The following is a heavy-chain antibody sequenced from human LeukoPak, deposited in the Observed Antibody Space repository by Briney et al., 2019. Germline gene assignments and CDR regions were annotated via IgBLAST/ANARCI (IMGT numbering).Heavy chain of an antibody. Sequence: GGSLRLSCAASGFTFSSYGMHWVRQAPGKGLEWVSAISGSGGSTYYADSVKGRFTISRDNSKNTLYLQMNSLRAEDTAVYYCAKRTRFLEWLFYYYGMDVWGQGTTVTVSS. CDR1: GFTFSSYG. J-gene: IGHJ6*02. CDR3: AKRTRFLEWLFYYYGMDV. CDR2: ISGSGGST. V-gene: IGHV3-23*01. D-gene: IGHD3-3*01.